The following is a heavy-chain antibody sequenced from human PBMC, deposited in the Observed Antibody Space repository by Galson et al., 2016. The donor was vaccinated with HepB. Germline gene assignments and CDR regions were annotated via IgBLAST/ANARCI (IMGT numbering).Heavy chain of an antibody. J-gene: IGHJ4*02. CDR2: ISVHSGNA. V-gene: IGHV1-18*01. CDR3: ARVLASEDY. Sequence: SVKVSCKASGYTFTNYAISWIRQAPGQGLEWMGWISVHSGNAKYAQKFQGRVTMTTHISTSTAYMEMRSLRSDDTAVYYCARVLASEDYWGQGTLVTVSS. CDR1: GYTFTNYA.